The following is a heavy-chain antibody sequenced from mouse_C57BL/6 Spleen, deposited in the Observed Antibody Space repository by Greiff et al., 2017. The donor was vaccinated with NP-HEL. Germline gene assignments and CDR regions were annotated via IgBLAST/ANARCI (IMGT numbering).Heavy chain of an antibody. CDR3: ALLYYYGSSYGFDY. CDR2: INPSSGYT. Sequence: VQLQESGAELARPGASVKMSCKASGYTFTSYTMHWVKQRPGQGLEWIGYINPSSGYTKYNQKFKDKATLTADKSSSTAYMQLISLTSYDSAVYYCALLYYYGSSYGFDYWGQGTTLTVSS. V-gene: IGHV1-4*01. CDR1: GYTFTSYT. D-gene: IGHD1-1*01. J-gene: IGHJ2*01.